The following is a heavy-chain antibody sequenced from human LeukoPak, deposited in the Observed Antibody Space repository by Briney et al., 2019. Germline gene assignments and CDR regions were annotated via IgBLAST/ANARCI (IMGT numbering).Heavy chain of an antibody. CDR3: AKERLYYTLGNWFDP. Sequence: PGGSLRLSCAASGFTLSSYAMSWVRQAPGKGLEWVSAISGSGGSTYYADSVKGRFTISRDNSKNTLYLQMNSLRAEDTAVYYCAKERLYYTLGNWFDPWGQGTLVTVSS. J-gene: IGHJ5*02. V-gene: IGHV3-23*01. CDR1: GFTLSSYA. D-gene: IGHD1-26*01. CDR2: ISGSGGST.